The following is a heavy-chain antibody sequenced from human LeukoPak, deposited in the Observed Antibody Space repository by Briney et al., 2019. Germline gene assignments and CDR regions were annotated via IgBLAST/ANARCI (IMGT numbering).Heavy chain of an antibody. Sequence: SETLSLTCTVSGGSISSYYWSWIRQPPGKGLEWIGYIYYSGSTNYNPSLKSRVTISVDTSKNQFSLKLSSVTAADTAVYYCARGGCSSTSCYPYYYYYYMDVWGKGTTVTISS. D-gene: IGHD2-2*01. CDR1: GGSISSYY. J-gene: IGHJ6*03. V-gene: IGHV4-59*01. CDR2: IYYSGST. CDR3: ARGGCSSTSCYPYYYYYYMDV.